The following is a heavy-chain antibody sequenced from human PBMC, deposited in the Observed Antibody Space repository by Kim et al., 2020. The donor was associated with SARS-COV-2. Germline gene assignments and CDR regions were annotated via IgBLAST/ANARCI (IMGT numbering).Heavy chain of an antibody. D-gene: IGHD3-10*01. J-gene: IGHJ5*02. CDR2: INPSGGST. CDR3: ARGTWGGGGWGYGSGQYNRFDP. Sequence: ASVKVSCKASGYTFTSSHIQWVRQAPGQGLEWVGIINPSGGSTTYAQKLQGRVTMTRDTSKGTVYMELSSLRSEDTALYYCARGTWGGGGWGYGSGQYNRFDPWGQGTLVTVSS. CDR1: GYTFTSSH. V-gene: IGHV1-46*03.